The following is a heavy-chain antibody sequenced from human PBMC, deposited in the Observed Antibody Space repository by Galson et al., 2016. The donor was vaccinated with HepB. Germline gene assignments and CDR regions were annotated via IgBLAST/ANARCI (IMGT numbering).Heavy chain of an antibody. CDR3: AQYGGLADS. Sequence: SLRLSCAASGLNFWTYWMTWVRQAPGKGPEWVASISHDGRDQRYVDSVKGRFTISRDSARNSLYLQMHSLRVDDTAVYYCAQYGGLADSWGQGTLGTVSS. J-gene: IGHJ4*02. CDR1: GLNFWTYW. CDR2: ISHDGRDQ. D-gene: IGHD3-16*01. V-gene: IGHV3-7*01.